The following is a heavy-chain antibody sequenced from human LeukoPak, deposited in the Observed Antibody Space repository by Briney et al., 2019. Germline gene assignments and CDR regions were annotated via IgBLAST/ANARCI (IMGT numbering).Heavy chain of an antibody. V-gene: IGHV4-59*01. CDR2: IYYSGSS. D-gene: IGHD6-6*01. Sequence: SETLSLTCTVSGGSISSYYWSWIRQPPGKGLEWIGYIYYSGSSNYNPSLKSRVTISVDTSKNQFSLKLSSVTTADTAVYYCARYSSWTGTDYWGQGTLVTVSS. CDR3: ARYSSWTGTDY. J-gene: IGHJ4*02. CDR1: GGSISSYY.